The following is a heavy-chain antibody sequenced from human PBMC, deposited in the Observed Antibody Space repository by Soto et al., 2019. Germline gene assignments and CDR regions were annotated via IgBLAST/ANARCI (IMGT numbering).Heavy chain of an antibody. J-gene: IGHJ6*02. D-gene: IGHD2-2*01. CDR3: AKEDIVVVPAATPNYYYYGMAV. V-gene: IGHV1-69*13. CDR2: IIPIFGTA. Sequence: SVKVSCKASGGTFSIYAISWVLQAPGQGLEWMGGIIPIFGTANYAQKFQGRVTITADESTSTAYMELSSLRSEDTAVYYCAKEDIVVVPAATPNYYYYGMAVSGQETTVTVSS. CDR1: GGTFSIYA.